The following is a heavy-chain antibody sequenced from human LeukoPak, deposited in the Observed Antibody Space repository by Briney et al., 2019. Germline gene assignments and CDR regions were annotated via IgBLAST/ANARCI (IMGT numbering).Heavy chain of an antibody. D-gene: IGHD6-19*01. CDR3: ARDAGVAGNAFDI. V-gene: IGHV4-39*07. CDR1: GGSISSTSYY. CDR2: IYYSGST. Sequence: SATLSLICTVSGGSISSTSYYWGWIRQPPGKGLEWIGIIYYSGSTYYNPSLKSRVTISVDTSKNQFSLKLRSVTAADTAVYYCARDAGVAGNAFDIWGRGTMVTVSS. J-gene: IGHJ3*02.